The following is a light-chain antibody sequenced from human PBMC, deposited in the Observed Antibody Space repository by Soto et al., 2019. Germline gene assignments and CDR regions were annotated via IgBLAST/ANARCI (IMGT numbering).Light chain of an antibody. CDR3: QSYGSSPQT. CDR1: QSVTSTS. V-gene: IGKV3-20*01. J-gene: IGKJ1*01. CDR2: GAS. Sequence: EIVLTQSPGTLSLSPGERATLSCRASQSVTSTSLAWYQQKPGQAPRLLIYGASTRATGIPDRFSGSGSGTDFTLTISRLEPEDFAVYYCQSYGSSPQTFGQGTKVEI.